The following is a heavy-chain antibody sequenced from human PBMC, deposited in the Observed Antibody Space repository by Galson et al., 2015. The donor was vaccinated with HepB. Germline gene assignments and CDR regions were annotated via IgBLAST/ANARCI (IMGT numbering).Heavy chain of an antibody. CDR1: GGSISSGGYY. V-gene: IGHV4-31*03. J-gene: IGHJ6*02. CDR2: IYYSGST. D-gene: IGHD2-2*01. CDR3: ARSGGGRSDLGYCSSTSCSYYYYYGMDV. Sequence: TLSLTCTVSGGSISSGGYYWSWIRQHPGKGLEWIGYIYYSGSTYYNPSLKSRVTISVDTSKNQFSLKLSSVTAADTAVYYCARSGGGRSDLGYCSSTSCSYYYYYGMDVWGQGTTVTVSS.